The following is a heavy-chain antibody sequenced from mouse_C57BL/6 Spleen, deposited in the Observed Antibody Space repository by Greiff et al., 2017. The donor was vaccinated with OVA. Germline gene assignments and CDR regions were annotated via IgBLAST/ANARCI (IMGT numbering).Heavy chain of an antibody. D-gene: IGHD2-1*01. CDR1: GYTFTSYW. CDR3: ARSNYGNPLDY. J-gene: IGHJ2*01. Sequence: VQLQQPGAELVKPGASVKLSCKASGYTFTSYWMNWVKQRPGRGLAWIGRIDPNSGGPKYNEKFKSKATLNVDKPSITAYMQLSSLTSVDSAVYYCARSNYGNPLDYWGQGTTLTVSS. CDR2: IDPNSGGP. V-gene: IGHV1-72*01.